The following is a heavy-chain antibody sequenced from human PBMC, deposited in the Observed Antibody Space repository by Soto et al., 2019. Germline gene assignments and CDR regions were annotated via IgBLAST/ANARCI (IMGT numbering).Heavy chain of an antibody. V-gene: IGHV1-18*01. Sequence: GASVKVSCKASGYTFTSYGISWVRQAPGQGLEWMGWISAYNGNTNYAQKLQGRVTMTTDTSTNTAYMELRSLRSDDTAVYYCARDYYVFMIPVAALDYWGKGTLVTVSS. J-gene: IGHJ4*02. CDR3: ARDYYVFMIPVAALDY. CDR2: ISAYNGNT. D-gene: IGHD2-15*01. CDR1: GYTFTSYG.